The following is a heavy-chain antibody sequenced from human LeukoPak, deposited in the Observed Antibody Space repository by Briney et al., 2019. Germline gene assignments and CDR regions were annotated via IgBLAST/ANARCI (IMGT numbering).Heavy chain of an antibody. V-gene: IGHV3-23*01. CDR2: ISGTGVDT. CDR3: ARLSGTYGTTSRVLDS. CDR1: GFSFSNYA. Sequence: GGSLRLSCAASGFSFSNYAMSWVRQAPGKGLEWVSAISGTGVDTFYADSVKGRFTISRDNSNNTVSLQVNSLRAEDTAVYYCARLSGTYGTTSRVLDSWGQGTLVTVSS. D-gene: IGHD1-1*01. J-gene: IGHJ4*02.